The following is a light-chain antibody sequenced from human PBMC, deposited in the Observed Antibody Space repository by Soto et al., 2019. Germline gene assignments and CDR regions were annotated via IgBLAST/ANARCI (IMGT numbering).Light chain of an antibody. CDR2: GAS. J-gene: IGKJ1*01. V-gene: IGKV3-15*01. Sequence: EMVMTQSPATLSVSPGERATLSCRASQSVSTSLAWYQQKPGQAPRLLIYGASTRATGIPARFSGSGSGTEFTLTISSLQSEDFAVYYRQQYNNWPRTFGQGTKV. CDR3: QQYNNWPRT. CDR1: QSVSTS.